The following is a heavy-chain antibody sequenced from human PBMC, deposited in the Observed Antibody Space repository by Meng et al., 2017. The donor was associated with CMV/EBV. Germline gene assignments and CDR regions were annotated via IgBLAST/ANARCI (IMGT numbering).Heavy chain of an antibody. Sequence: GESLKISRAASGFTFSSYWMHWVRQAPGKGLVWVSRINSDGSSTSYADSVKGRFTISRDNAKNTLYLQMNSLRAEDTAVYYCARDIVVVPAATELYYYYYGMDVWGQGTTVTVSS. CDR1: GFTFSSYW. CDR3: ARDIVVVPAATELYYYYYGMDV. V-gene: IGHV3-74*01. CDR2: INSDGSST. D-gene: IGHD2-2*01. J-gene: IGHJ6*02.